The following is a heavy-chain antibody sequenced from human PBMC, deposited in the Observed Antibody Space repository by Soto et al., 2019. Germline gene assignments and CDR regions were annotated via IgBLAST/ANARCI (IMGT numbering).Heavy chain of an antibody. Sequence: PSDSLSLACSASGGSVNTASYYGTWIQQPPGKGLEWIGYIYYDGNSNHNPSLKSRVTISVDTSKNQFSLKLSSVTAADTAVYFCARSDLVAAFEGHFDYWGPGALVTVSS. CDR2: IYYDGNS. CDR3: ARSDLVAAFEGHFDY. J-gene: IGHJ4*02. CDR1: GGSVNTASYY. V-gene: IGHV4-61*01. D-gene: IGHD2-15*01.